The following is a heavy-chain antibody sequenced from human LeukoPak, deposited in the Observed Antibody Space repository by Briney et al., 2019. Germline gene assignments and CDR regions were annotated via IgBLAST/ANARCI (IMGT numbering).Heavy chain of an antibody. CDR3: ARAPYIPAAPQRFYYYYGMDV. Sequence: PSETLSLTCAVYGGSFSGYYWSWIRQPPGKGLEWIVEINHSGSTNYNPSLKSRVTISVDTSKNQFSLKLSSVTAADTAVYYCARAPYIPAAPQRFYYYYGMDVWGQGTTVTVSS. CDR2: INHSGST. D-gene: IGHD2-2*01. J-gene: IGHJ6*02. V-gene: IGHV4-34*01. CDR1: GGSFSGYY.